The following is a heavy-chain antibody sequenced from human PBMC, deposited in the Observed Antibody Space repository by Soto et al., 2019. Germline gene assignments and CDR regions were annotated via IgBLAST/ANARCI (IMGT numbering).Heavy chain of an antibody. D-gene: IGHD2-2*02. V-gene: IGHV3-15*07. CDR2: IRPRSDGGTT. CDR1: GFTFNNAW. J-gene: IGHJ4*02. CDR3: TTYTLSPS. Sequence: EVQLVESGGGLVKPGGSLRLYCAASGFTFNNAWMNWVRQAPGKGLECVGRIRPRSDGGTTDSAAPVKARFAISRDDSKNMVYLQMDSLKSEDTALYYYTTYTLSPSWGQGTLVSVSS.